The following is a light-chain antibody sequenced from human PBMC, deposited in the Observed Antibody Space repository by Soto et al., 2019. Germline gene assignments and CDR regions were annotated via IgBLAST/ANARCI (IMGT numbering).Light chain of an antibody. V-gene: IGKV3-20*01. J-gene: IGKJ4*01. CDR1: QGVSSSY. Sequence: EIVLTQSPGTLSLSPGEIATLSCRASQGVSSSYLAWYQQKPGQPPRLLIYGASSRATGIPDRFSGSGSGTDFTLTITRLEPEDFAVYYCQPYRTSFDGGTKVEIK. CDR3: QPYRTS. CDR2: GAS.